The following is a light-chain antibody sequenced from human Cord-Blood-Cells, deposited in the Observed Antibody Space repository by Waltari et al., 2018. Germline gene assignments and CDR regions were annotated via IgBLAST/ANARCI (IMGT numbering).Light chain of an antibody. CDR2: GAS. J-gene: IGKJ4*01. V-gene: IGKV3-15*01. CDR3: QQYNNWPPLT. Sequence: EIVMTQSPATLSVSPGERATLSCRASQSVSRNLAWYQQKPGQAPRLLSYGASTRATGIPARFSGSGSGTEFTLTISSLQSEDVAVYYCQQYNNWPPLTFGGGTKVEIK. CDR1: QSVSRN.